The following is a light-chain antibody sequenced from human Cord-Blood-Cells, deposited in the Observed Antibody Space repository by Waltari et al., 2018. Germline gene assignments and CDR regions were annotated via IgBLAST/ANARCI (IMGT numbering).Light chain of an antibody. J-gene: IGKJ3*01. CDR3: QKYNSAPFT. CDR2: AAS. Sequence: DIQITQSPSSLSASVEDRVTITCRASQGISNYLAWYQQKPGKVPKLLIYAASTLQSGVPPRFSGSESGTDFTLTISSMQPEDVATYYCQKYNSAPFTFGPGTKVDIK. CDR1: QGISNY. V-gene: IGKV1-27*01.